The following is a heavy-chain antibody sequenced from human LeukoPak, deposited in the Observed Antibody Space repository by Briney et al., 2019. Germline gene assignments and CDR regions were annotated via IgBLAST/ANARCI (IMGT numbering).Heavy chain of an antibody. J-gene: IGHJ6*02. Sequence: ASVKVSCKASGYSFTSFDINWVRQVTGQGLEWMGWMNPNSGNRGYAQRFQDRITMTKNTSITTAYMELSSLTSEDTAVYFCARVTRYYYGMDVWGQGTTVTVSS. V-gene: IGHV1-8*02. CDR1: GYSFTSFD. D-gene: IGHD1-14*01. CDR2: MNPNSGNR. CDR3: ARVTRYYYGMDV.